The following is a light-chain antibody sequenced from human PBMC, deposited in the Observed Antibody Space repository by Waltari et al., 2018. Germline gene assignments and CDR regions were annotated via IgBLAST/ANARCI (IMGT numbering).Light chain of an antibody. CDR1: SGPSSYA. CDR3: QTWGTGTVV. CDR2: LNSDGSH. J-gene: IGLJ2*01. V-gene: IGLV4-69*01. Sequence: QLVLTQSPSASASLGASVKPTCTLSSGPSSYAIAWHQQPPEKGPRYLMKLNSDGSHSKGDGIPARFSGSSSGAERYLTISSLQSEDEADYYCQTWGTGTVVFGGGTKLTVL.